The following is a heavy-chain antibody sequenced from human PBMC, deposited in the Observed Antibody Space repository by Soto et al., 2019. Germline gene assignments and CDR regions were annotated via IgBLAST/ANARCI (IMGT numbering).Heavy chain of an antibody. D-gene: IGHD2-2*01. V-gene: IGHV1-46*03. CDR2: INPSGGST. J-gene: IGHJ6*02. Sequence: QVQLVQSGAEVKKPGASVKVSCKASGYTFTSYYMHWVRQAPGQGLEWMGIINPSGGSTSYAQKFQGRGTMTRDTPTSTVYRELSSLRSEDTAVYYCARPPAVSHYCYYGMDVWGQGTTVTVSS. CDR1: GYTFTSYY. CDR3: ARPPAVSHYCYYGMDV.